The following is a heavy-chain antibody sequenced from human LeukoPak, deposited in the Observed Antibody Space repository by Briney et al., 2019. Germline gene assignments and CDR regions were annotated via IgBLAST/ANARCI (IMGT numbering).Heavy chain of an antibody. Sequence: ASVKVSCKASHYTFTSLGITWVRQAPGQGLEWMGWISLYNGNPNYAQKLQGRITMTTDTSTSTSYMELRSLTSDDTAVYYCATRPDGQWLAPFGYWGQGALVTVSS. V-gene: IGHV1-18*01. J-gene: IGHJ4*02. CDR3: ATRPDGQWLAPFGY. CDR1: HYTFTSLG. CDR2: ISLYNGNP. D-gene: IGHD6-19*01.